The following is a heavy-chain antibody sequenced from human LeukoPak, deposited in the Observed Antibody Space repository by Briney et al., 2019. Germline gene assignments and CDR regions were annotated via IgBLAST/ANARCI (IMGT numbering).Heavy chain of an antibody. D-gene: IGHD4-23*01. CDR3: ARGSSTVVPSCFDY. J-gene: IGHJ4*02. Sequence: GGSLRLSCAASGFTFSSYSMNWVRQAPGKRLEWVSSISSSSSYIYYADSVKGRFTISRDNAKNSLYLQMNSLRSEDTAVYYCARGSSTVVPSCFDYWGQGTLVTVSS. CDR2: ISSSSSYI. CDR1: GFTFSSYS. V-gene: IGHV3-21*04.